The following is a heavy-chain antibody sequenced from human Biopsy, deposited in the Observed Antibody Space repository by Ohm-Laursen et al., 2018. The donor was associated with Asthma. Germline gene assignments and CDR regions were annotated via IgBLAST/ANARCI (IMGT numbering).Heavy chain of an antibody. D-gene: IGHD6-13*01. J-gene: IGHJ6*02. Sequence: SLRLSCAASGFTFSSYSMNWVRQAPGKGLEWVSYISSSSSTIYYADSVKGRFTISRDNAKNSLYLQMNSLRNEDTAVYYCARDFLFQHGSSWYYYYYGMDVWGQGTTVTVSS. CDR2: ISSSSSTI. CDR3: ARDFLFQHGSSWYYYYYGMDV. V-gene: IGHV3-48*02. CDR1: GFTFSSYS.